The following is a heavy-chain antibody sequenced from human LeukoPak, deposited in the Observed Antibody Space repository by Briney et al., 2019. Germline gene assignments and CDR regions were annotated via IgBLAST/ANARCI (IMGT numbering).Heavy chain of an antibody. Sequence: SETLSLTCTVSGGSISSYYWSWIRQPPGKGLEWIGYIYYSGSTNYNPSLKSRVTISVDTSKNQFSLKLSSVTAADTAVYYCARVGRLDWSGYICDYWGQGTLVTVSS. CDR1: GGSISSYY. D-gene: IGHD3-3*01. CDR3: ARVGRLDWSGYICDY. V-gene: IGHV4-59*01. CDR2: IYYSGST. J-gene: IGHJ4*02.